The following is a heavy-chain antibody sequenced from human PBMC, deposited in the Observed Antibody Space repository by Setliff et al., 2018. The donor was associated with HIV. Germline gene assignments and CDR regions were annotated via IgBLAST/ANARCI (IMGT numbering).Heavy chain of an antibody. Sequence: SETLSLTCAVSGGSFSRGGYFWSWIRQHPGKGLEWIGIIDYSRNTYYNPSLRSPVAMSVATSKNQFSLKLNSVTAADTAMYYCARDSRVVEGSDYWYFDLWGRGTLVTVSS. CDR3: ARDSRVVEGSDYWYFDL. V-gene: IGHV4-31*11. D-gene: IGHD2-15*01. J-gene: IGHJ2*01. CDR1: GGSFSRGGYF. CDR2: IDYSRNT.